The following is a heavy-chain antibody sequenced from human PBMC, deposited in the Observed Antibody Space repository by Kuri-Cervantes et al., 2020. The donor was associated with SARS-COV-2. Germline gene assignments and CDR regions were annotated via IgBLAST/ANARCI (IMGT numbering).Heavy chain of an antibody. D-gene: IGHD3-3*01. Sequence: LSLTCAASGFTFSSYAMHWVRQAPGKGLEWVAVISYDGSNKYYADSVKGRFTISRDNAKNSLYLQMNSLRAKDTAVYYCARSDFWSGYYFDYWGQGTLVTVSS. J-gene: IGHJ4*02. CDR1: GFTFSSYA. CDR3: ARSDFWSGYYFDY. CDR2: ISYDGSNK. V-gene: IGHV3-30-3*01.